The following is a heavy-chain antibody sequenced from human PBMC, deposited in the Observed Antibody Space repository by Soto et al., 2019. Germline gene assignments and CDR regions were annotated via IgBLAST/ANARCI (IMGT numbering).Heavy chain of an antibody. CDR2: IYYSGST. V-gene: IGHV4-39*01. J-gene: IGHJ6*02. Sequence: QLQLQESGPGLVKPSETLSLTCTVSGGSISSSSYYWGWIRQPPGKGLEWIGSIYYSGSTYYNPSLKSRVTISVDTSKNQFALKLSSVTAADTAVYYCARQVAVAGTSYYYYGMDVLGQVTTVTVSS. CDR1: GGSISSSSYY. CDR3: ARQVAVAGTSYYYYGMDV. D-gene: IGHD6-19*01.